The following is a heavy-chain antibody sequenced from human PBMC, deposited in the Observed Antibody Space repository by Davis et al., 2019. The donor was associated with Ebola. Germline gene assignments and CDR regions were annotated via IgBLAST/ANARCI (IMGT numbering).Heavy chain of an antibody. CDR3: ARGDPTNYYYGMDV. Sequence: SETLSLTCTVSGGSISSYYWSWIRQPPGKGLEWIGYIYYSGSTNYNPSLKSRVTISVDTSKNQFSLKLSSVTAADTAVYYCARGDPTNYYYGMDVWGQGTTVTVSS. J-gene: IGHJ6*02. V-gene: IGHV4-59*12. CDR1: GGSISSYY. D-gene: IGHD1/OR15-1a*01. CDR2: IYYSGST.